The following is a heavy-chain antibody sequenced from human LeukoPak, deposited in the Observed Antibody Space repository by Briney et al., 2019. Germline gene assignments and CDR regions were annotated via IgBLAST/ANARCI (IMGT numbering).Heavy chain of an antibody. CDR3: ARHPVVPYRSSWRAYYYYYYMDV. Sequence: TSETLSLTGTVSGGSISESTYYWGWIRQPPGKGLEWIGTIYYSGNTYYNPSLKSRVTISIDTSKNQFSLKLSSVTAADTAVYYCARHPVVPYRSSWRAYYYYYYMDVWGKGTTVTVS. CDR1: GGSISESTYY. CDR2: IYYSGNT. D-gene: IGHD6-13*01. V-gene: IGHV4-39*01. J-gene: IGHJ6*03.